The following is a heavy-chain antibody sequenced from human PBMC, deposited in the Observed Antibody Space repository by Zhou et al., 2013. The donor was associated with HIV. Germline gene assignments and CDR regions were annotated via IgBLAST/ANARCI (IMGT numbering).Heavy chain of an antibody. J-gene: IGHJ4*02. D-gene: IGHD3-22*01. CDR3: ARCYYDNGACDY. CDR2: ISSYRGHT. Sequence: QVQLEQSGTEVKRPGSSVKVSCKASGYTFRSYGISWVRQAPGQGLEWMGWISSYRGHTNYAQKLQGRVSVTTDTSTNTAYMELRSLRSDDTAVYYCARCYYDNGACDYWGQGTLVTVSS. V-gene: IGHV1-18*04. CDR1: GYTFRSYG.